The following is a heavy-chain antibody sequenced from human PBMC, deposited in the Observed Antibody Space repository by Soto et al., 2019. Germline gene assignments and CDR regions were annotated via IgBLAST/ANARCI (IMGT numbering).Heavy chain of an antibody. J-gene: IGHJ4*02. CDR3: ARDRSGYGDY. CDR2: ISAYNGNT. V-gene: IGHV1-18*01. CDR1: GYTFTDYG. D-gene: IGHD5-12*01. Sequence: QVHLVQSGVEVKKPGASVKVSCKASGYTFTDYGISWARQAPGQGLEWMGWISAYNGNTNHAQNLQGRVTLTTDASTSTAFMELTSLRSDDTAVYYCARDRSGYGDYCGQGTLVTVSS.